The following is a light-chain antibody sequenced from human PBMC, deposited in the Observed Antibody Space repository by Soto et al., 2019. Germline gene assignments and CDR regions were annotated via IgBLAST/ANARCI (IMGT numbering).Light chain of an antibody. CDR3: QKYNSYSIN. Sequence: IQITQSPSTLSASVGDRVTSTCRASQNIDRWLAWYQQKPGKAPKLLIYKASSLESGVPSRFSGNGSGTEFTLTISSLQPDDFATYYCQKYNSYSINFGQGTRLEIK. V-gene: IGKV1-5*03. CDR2: KAS. J-gene: IGKJ5*01. CDR1: QNIDRW.